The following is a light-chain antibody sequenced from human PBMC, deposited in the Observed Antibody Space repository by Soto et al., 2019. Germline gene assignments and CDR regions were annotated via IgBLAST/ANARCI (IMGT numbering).Light chain of an antibody. CDR2: KVS. Sequence: DVVMTQSPLSLPVTLGQPASISSRSNQSLVHSDGIAYFSWFQQKTGRSPRRLIYKVSNRDSGVPARFRGSGSGTDFALKISRVEPEDVWVYYCMQGTHWPITFGQGTRLEIK. J-gene: IGKJ5*01. V-gene: IGKV2-30*02. CDR3: MQGTHWPIT. CDR1: QSLVHSDGIAY.